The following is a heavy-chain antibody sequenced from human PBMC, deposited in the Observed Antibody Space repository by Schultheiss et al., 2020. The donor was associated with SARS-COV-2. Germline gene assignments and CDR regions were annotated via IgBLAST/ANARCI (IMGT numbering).Heavy chain of an antibody. D-gene: IGHD6-6*01. CDR2: INSDGSST. CDR3: ARSSSWDAFDI. V-gene: IGHV3-74*01. Sequence: GGSLRLSCAASGFTFSSYWMHWVRQAPGKGLVWVSRINSDGSSTSYADSVKGRFTISRDNSKNRLYMQMNSLRAEDTAVYYCARSSSWDAFDIWGQGTMVTVSS. CDR1: GFTFSSYW. J-gene: IGHJ3*02.